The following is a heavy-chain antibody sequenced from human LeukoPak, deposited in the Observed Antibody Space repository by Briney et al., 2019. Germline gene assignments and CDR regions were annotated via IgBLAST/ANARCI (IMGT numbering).Heavy chain of an antibody. V-gene: IGHV4-38-2*02. CDR3: ARDRNSGSYFNLDY. J-gene: IGHJ4*02. D-gene: IGHD1-26*01. CDR2: IYHSGST. Sequence: SETLSLTCTVSGYSISSGYYWGWIRQPPGKGLEWIGSIYHSGSTYYNPSLKSRITISVDTSKNQFSLKLSSVTAADTAVYYCARDRNSGSYFNLDYWGLGILVTVSS. CDR1: GYSISSGYY.